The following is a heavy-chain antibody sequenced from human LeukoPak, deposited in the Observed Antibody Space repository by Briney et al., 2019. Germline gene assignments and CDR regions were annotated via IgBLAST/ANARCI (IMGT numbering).Heavy chain of an antibody. D-gene: IGHD6-19*01. CDR3: ARSSSSGWYSYYYYYMDV. V-gene: IGHV4-4*07. Sequence: SETLSLTCTVSGGSISSYYWSWIRQSPGKGLEWIGRIYTSGSTNYNPSLKSRVTISVDTSKNQFSLKLSSVTAADTAVYYCARSSSSGWYSYYYYYMDVWGKGTTVTVSS. CDR1: GGSISSYY. CDR2: IYTSGST. J-gene: IGHJ6*03.